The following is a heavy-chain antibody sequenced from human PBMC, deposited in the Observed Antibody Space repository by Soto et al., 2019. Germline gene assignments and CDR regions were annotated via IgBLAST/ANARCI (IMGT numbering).Heavy chain of an antibody. CDR1: GGSVSSGSYY. CDR3: ARDRIAAAGTGVDP. CDR2: IYYSGST. J-gene: IGHJ5*02. V-gene: IGHV4-61*01. Sequence: PSETSLTCTVSGGSVSSGSYYWSWIRQPPGKGLEWIGYIYYSGSTNYNPSLKSRVTISVDTSKNQFSLKLSSVTAADTAVYYCARDRIAAAGTGVDPWGQGTLVTVSS. D-gene: IGHD6-13*01.